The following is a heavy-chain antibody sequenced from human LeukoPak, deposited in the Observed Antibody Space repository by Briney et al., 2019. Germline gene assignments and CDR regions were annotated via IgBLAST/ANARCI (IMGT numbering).Heavy chain of an antibody. D-gene: IGHD4-23*01. CDR3: ARGGGGGNPFDY. J-gene: IGHJ4*02. V-gene: IGHV3-53*01. Sequence: GGSLRLSCAVSGFTVSNNYMSWVRQAPGKGRAWVSVIYSDGSTYYADSVKGRFTISRDNSKNTLYLQMNSLRAEDTAVYYCARGGGGGNPFDYWGQGTLVTVSS. CDR1: GFTVSNNY. CDR2: IYSDGST.